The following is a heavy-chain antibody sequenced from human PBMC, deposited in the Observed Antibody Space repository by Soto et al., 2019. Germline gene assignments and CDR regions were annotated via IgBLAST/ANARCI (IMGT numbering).Heavy chain of an antibody. CDR3: AKDRRDGSGSYWYAFVI. CDR2: ISYDGSNK. J-gene: IGHJ3*02. D-gene: IGHD3-10*01. V-gene: IGHV3-30*18. CDR1: GFTFSSYG. Sequence: QVQLVESGGGVVQPGRSLRLSCAASGFTFSSYGMHWVRQAPGKGLEWVAVISYDGSNKYYADSVKGRFTISRDNSKNTLYLQMNSLRAEDTAVYYCAKDRRDGSGSYWYAFVIWGQVTMVTVSS.